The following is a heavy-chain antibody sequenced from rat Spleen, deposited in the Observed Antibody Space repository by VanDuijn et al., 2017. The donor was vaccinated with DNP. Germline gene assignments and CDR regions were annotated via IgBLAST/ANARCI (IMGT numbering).Heavy chain of an antibody. CDR3: AGVWDLHDGGDGEVLDG. J-gene: IGHJ4*01. Sequence: EVQLVESGGGLVQPGRSLKLSCAGSGFTFSNSGMHWIRQAPTKGLEWVTSISPSGGGTYYRDSVKGRFTISRTNANRTLYLQMDSLRCEDTAIYYCAGVWDLHDGGDGEVLDGWGQGTSVTVSS. V-gene: IGHV5-19*01. CDR1: GFTFSNSG. D-gene: IGHD1-12*02. CDR2: ISPSGGGT.